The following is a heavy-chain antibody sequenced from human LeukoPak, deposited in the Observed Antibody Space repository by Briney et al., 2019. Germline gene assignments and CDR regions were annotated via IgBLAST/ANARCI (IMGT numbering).Heavy chain of an antibody. CDR1: GFTLSSYW. Sequence: GGSLRLSCAASGFTLSSYWMHRVRQAPGKGLVWVSRINSDGSRISYADSVKGRFTISRDNAKNTLYLQMNSLRAEDTAMYYCARIDDYGGYWGQGTLVTVSS. J-gene: IGHJ4*02. V-gene: IGHV3-74*01. CDR2: INSDGSRI. CDR3: ARIDDYGGY.